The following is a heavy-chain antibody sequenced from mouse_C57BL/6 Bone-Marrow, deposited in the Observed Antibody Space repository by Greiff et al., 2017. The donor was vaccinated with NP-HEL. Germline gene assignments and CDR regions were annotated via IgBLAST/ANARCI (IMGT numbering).Heavy chain of an antibody. Sequence: QVQLKESGPGLVAPSQSLSITCTVSGFSLTSYGVHWVRQPPGKGLEWLVVIWSDGSTTYNSALNSRLSISKDNSKSQVFLKMNSLQTDDTAMYYCARQSSGYYYGSNYAMDYWGQGTSVTVSS. J-gene: IGHJ4*01. D-gene: IGHD1-1*01. V-gene: IGHV2-6-1*01. CDR2: IWSDGST. CDR3: ARQSSGYYYGSNYAMDY. CDR1: GFSLTSYG.